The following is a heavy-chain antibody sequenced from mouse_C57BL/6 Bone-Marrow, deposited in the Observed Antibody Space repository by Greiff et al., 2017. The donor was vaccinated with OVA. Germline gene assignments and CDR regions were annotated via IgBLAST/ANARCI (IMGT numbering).Heavy chain of an antibody. V-gene: IGHV14-2*01. CDR1: GFNIKDYY. CDR3: ATRGNYRYWYFEV. CDR2: IAPEDGDT. J-gene: IGHJ1*03. D-gene: IGHD2-1*01. Sequence: VQLQQSGAELVKPGASVKLSCTASGFNIKDYYMHWVKQRTDQGLEWIGWIAPEDGDTKYAPKFQGKATITADTSSNTAYLQLSSLTSEDTAVYYCATRGNYRYWYFEVWGTGTTVTVSS.